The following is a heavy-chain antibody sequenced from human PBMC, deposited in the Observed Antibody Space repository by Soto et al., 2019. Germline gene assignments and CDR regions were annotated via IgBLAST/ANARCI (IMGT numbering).Heavy chain of an antibody. Sequence: PGGSLRLSCAASGFSFSRYGIHWVRQASGKGLEWVAVISYDESTTFYADSVKGRFTISRDNSKNTLFLQMNSLRPEDTAVYYCSKAMIGSYDSDAFDVWGQGTMVTVSS. CDR3: SKAMIGSYDSDAFDV. V-gene: IGHV3-30*18. CDR1: GFSFSRYG. CDR2: ISYDESTT. D-gene: IGHD3-22*01. J-gene: IGHJ3*01.